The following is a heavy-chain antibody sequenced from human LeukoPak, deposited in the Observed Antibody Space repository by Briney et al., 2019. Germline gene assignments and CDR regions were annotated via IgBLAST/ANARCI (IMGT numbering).Heavy chain of an antibody. D-gene: IGHD2-15*01. CDR3: ARGSDCSGGSCYSYWYFDL. CDR2: NSEDGGNT. CDR1: GFTFDDYA. J-gene: IGHJ2*01. V-gene: IGHV3-43*02. Sequence: GGSLRLSCAASGFTFDDYAMHWVRQTPGKGLEGVSLNSEDGGNTYYADSVKGRFTSSRDNAKNTLYLQMNSLRAEDTAMYYCARGSDCSGGSCYSYWYFDLWGRGTLVTVSS.